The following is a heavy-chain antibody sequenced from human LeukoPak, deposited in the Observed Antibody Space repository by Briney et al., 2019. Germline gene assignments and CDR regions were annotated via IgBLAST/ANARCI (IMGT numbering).Heavy chain of an antibody. J-gene: IGHJ4*02. CDR3: ARGNYGSGSYYVDY. V-gene: IGHV3-66*01. Sequence: SGGSLRLSCAASGFTVSSNYMSWVRQAPGKGLEWGSVIYSGGSTYYADSVKGRFTISRDNSKNTLYLQMNSLRAEDTAVYYCARGNYGSGSYYVDYWGQGTLVTVSS. CDR1: GFTVSSNY. CDR2: IYSGGST. D-gene: IGHD3-10*01.